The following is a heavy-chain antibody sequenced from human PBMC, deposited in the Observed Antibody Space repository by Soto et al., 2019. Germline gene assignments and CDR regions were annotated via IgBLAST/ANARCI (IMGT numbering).Heavy chain of an antibody. J-gene: IGHJ4*01. CDR3: ASPGSGSYPR. CDR2: INAGSGNT. V-gene: IGHV1-3*01. D-gene: IGHD3-10*01. Sequence: ASVKVSCKASGYTFTGFSLHWVRQAPGQRLEWMGWINAGSGNTKYSQKFQGRVTITRDTSASTAYMELSSLTSEDTAVYYCASPGSGSYPRWGQEPWSPSPQ. CDR1: GYTFTGFS.